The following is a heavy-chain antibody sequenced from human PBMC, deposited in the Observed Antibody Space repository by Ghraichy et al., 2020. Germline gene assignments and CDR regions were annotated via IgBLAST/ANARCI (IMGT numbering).Heavy chain of an antibody. D-gene: IGHD3-10*01. CDR2: IYSGGST. CDR3: ARDRAVRGVIRTTDY. Sequence: GGSLRLSCAASGFTVSSNYMSWVRQAPGKGLEWVSVIYSGGSTYYADSVKGRFTISRDNSKNTLYLQMNSLRAEDTAVYYCARDRAVRGVIRTTDYWGQGTLVTVSS. V-gene: IGHV3-53*01. CDR1: GFTVSSNY. J-gene: IGHJ4*02.